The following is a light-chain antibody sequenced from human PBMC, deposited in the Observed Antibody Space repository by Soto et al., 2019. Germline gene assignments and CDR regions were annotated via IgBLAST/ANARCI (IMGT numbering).Light chain of an antibody. Sequence: EIVMTQSPATLSVSPGERATLSCRASQSVSSNLAWYLQKPGQAPRLLIYGASTRATGAPARFSGSGSGTAFTLTISSLQSEDFAVYYCQQYANWPRTFGQGTKVEIK. CDR3: QQYANWPRT. CDR1: QSVSSN. CDR2: GAS. V-gene: IGKV3-15*01. J-gene: IGKJ1*01.